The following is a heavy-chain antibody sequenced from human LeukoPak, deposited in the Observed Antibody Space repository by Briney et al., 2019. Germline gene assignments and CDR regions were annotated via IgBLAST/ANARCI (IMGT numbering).Heavy chain of an antibody. CDR1: GFRFSDFW. Sequence: SGGSLRLSCAASGFRFSDFWMTWVRQAPGKGLEWVANIKRDGSEKFYVDSVKGRFTISRDNAQNSLYLQMNSLRAEDTAVYFCARDAGNSGYDLFDYWGQGTLVTVSS. D-gene: IGHD5-12*01. J-gene: IGHJ4*02. CDR2: IKRDGSEK. V-gene: IGHV3-7*04. CDR3: ARDAGNSGYDLFDY.